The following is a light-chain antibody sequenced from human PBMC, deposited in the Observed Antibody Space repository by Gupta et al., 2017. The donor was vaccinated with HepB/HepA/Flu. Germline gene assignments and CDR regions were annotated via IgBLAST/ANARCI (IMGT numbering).Light chain of an antibody. CDR1: QSLLHSNGYNY. V-gene: IGKV2-28*01. Sequence: DIVMTQSPLSLPVTPAEPASISCRSSQSLLHSNGYNYLDWYLQKPGQSPQLLIYLGSNRASGVPDRFSGSGSCTDFTLKISRVEAEDVGVYYCMQALQTPLTFGGGTKVEIK. J-gene: IGKJ4*01. CDR2: LGS. CDR3: MQALQTPLT.